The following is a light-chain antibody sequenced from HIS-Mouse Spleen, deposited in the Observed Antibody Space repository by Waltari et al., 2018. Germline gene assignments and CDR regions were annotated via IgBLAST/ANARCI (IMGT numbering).Light chain of an antibody. V-gene: IGLV1-40*01. CDR3: QSYDSSLSGWV. CDR2: GNG. Sequence: QSVLTQPPSVSGAPGQRVTIPCTGSSSNIGAGYDVHWYQQLPGTAPKRLIYGNGIRPSGVPDRFAGSKSGTSASLAITGLQAEDEADYYCQSYDSSLSGWVFGGGTKLTVL. CDR1: SSNIGAGYD. J-gene: IGLJ3*02.